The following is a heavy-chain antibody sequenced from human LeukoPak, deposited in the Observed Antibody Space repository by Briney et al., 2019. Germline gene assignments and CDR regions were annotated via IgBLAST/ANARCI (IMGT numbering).Heavy chain of an antibody. CDR3: ALRGDYCSSTSCYEYYFDY. CDR1: GGSISSSSYY. V-gene: IGHV4-39*01. J-gene: IGHJ4*02. CDR2: MYYSGST. D-gene: IGHD2-2*01. Sequence: PSETLSLTCTVSGGSISSSSYYWGWIRQPPGKGLEWIGSMYYSGSTYYNPSLKSRVTISVDTSKNQFSLKLSSVTAADTAVYYCALRGDYCSSTSCYEYYFDYWGQGTLVTVSS.